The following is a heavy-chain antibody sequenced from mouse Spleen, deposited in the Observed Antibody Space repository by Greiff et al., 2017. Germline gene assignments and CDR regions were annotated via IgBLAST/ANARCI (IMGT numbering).Heavy chain of an antibody. D-gene: IGHD4-1*01. Sequence: EVQLQQSGPELVKPGASVKISCKASGYSFTGYYMNWVKQSPEKSLEWIGEINPSTGGTTYNQKFKAKATLTVDKSSSTAYMQLKSLTSEDSAVYYCARGWDGAMDYWGQGTSVTVSS. V-gene: IGHV1-42*01. J-gene: IGHJ4*01. CDR3: ARGWDGAMDY. CDR2: INPSTGGT. CDR1: GYSFTGYY.